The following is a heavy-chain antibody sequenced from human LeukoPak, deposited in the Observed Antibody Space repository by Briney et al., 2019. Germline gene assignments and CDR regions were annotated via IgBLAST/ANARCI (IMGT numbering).Heavy chain of an antibody. Sequence: GGSLRLSCAASGFTFSSYAMSWVRQAPGKGLEWVSAISGSGGSTYYADSVKGRFTISRDNSKNTLYLQMNSLRAEDTAVYYCAKDSNYYDNSGYYSWGQGTLVTVSS. CDR3: AKDSNYYDNSGYYS. J-gene: IGHJ4*02. D-gene: IGHD3-22*01. CDR1: GFTFSSYA. CDR2: ISGSGGST. V-gene: IGHV3-23*01.